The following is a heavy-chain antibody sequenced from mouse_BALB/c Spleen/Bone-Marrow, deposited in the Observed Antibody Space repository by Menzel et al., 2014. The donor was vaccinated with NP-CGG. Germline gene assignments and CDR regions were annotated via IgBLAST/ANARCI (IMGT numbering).Heavy chain of an antibody. CDR1: GYTFTSNI. Sequence: VHLQQPGPELVKPGASVKMSCKASGYTFTSNIINWVKQKPGQGLEWIGYINPYNGVTKYNEKLKGKATLTSDMSSNTAYMELSSLTSEDSAVYYCAKAAYYDYDGRAMDYWGQGTSVIVSS. CDR3: AKAAYYDYDGRAMDY. D-gene: IGHD2-4*01. CDR2: INPYNGVT. J-gene: IGHJ4*01. V-gene: IGHV1-14*01.